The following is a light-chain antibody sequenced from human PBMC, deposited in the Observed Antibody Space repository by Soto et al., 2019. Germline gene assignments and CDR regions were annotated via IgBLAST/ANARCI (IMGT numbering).Light chain of an antibody. J-gene: IGKJ4*01. CDR3: QQYGVSPKRST. CDR1: QSVSSN. CDR2: DAS. Sequence: EIVMTQSPATLSVSPGERATLSCRASQSVSSNLAWYQQKPGQAPRLLIYDASSRATDIPDRFSGSGSGTDFTLTISRLEPEELAVYYCQQYGVSPKRSTVGG. V-gene: IGKV3-20*01.